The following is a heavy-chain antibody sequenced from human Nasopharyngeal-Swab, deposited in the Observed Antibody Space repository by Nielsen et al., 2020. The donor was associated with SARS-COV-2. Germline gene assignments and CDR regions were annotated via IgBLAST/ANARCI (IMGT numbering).Heavy chain of an antibody. CDR1: GYSISSGYY. D-gene: IGHD3-3*01. J-gene: IGHJ6*03. V-gene: IGHV4-38-2*02. CDR3: ARVVGAKPAYYYYYMDV. CDR2: IYHSGST. Sequence: SETLSLTCTVSGYSISSGYYWGWLRQPPGKGLEWIGSIYHSGSTYYNPSLKSRVTISVDTSKNQFSLKLSSVTAADTAVYYCARVVGAKPAYYYYYMDVWGKGTTVTVSS.